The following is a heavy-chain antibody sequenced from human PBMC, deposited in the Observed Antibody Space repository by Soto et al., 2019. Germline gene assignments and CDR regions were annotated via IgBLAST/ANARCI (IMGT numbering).Heavy chain of an antibody. CDR3: ASRYYDFWSGSSVDDY. V-gene: IGHV4-34*01. J-gene: IGHJ4*02. CDR1: GGSFSGYY. CDR2: INHSGGT. D-gene: IGHD3-3*01. Sequence: SETLSLTCAVYGGSFSGYYWSWIRQPPGKGLEWIGEINHSGGTNYNPSLKSRVTISVDTSKNQFSLKLSSVTAADTAVYYCASRYYDFWSGSSVDDYWGQGTLVTVSS.